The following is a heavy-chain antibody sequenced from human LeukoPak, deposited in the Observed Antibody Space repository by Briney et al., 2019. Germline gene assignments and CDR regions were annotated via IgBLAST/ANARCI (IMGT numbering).Heavy chain of an antibody. CDR1: GFTFNNYG. V-gene: IGHV3-30*18. Sequence: GRSLRLSCVASGFTFNNYGMHWVRQAPGKGLEWVAVISYDGSNEYYGDSVKGRFTISRENSENTLYLQMNSLGAEDTAVYYCAKEMDCSSINCHSTNYFDYWGQGTPVTVSS. CDR2: ISYDGSNE. J-gene: IGHJ4*02. CDR3: AKEMDCSSINCHSTNYFDY. D-gene: IGHD2-2*01.